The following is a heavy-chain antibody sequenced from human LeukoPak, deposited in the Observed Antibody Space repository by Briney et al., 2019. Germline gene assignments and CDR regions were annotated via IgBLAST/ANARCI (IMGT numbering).Heavy chain of an antibody. Sequence: PSETLSLTCTVSGGSISSYYWSWIRQPPGKGLEWIGYIYYSGSTNYNPSLKSRVTISVDTSKNQFSLKLSSVTAADTAVYYCARGYCSSTSCYNWFDPWGQGTLVTVSS. CDR3: ARGYCSSTSCYNWFDP. D-gene: IGHD2-2*01. CDR2: IYYSGST. J-gene: IGHJ5*02. V-gene: IGHV4-59*01. CDR1: GGSISSYY.